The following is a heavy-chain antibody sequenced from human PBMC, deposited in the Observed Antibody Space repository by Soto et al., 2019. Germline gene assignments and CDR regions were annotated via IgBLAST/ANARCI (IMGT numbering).Heavy chain of an antibody. V-gene: IGHV4-59*01. Sequence: SETLSLTCTVSGGSISSYYWSWIRQPPGKGLEWIGYIYYSGSTNYNPSLKSRVTISVDTSKNQFSLKLSSVTAADTAVYYCARVRKLGDAFDIWGQGTMVTVSS. J-gene: IGHJ3*02. CDR3: ARVRKLGDAFDI. D-gene: IGHD7-27*01. CDR1: GGSISSYY. CDR2: IYYSGST.